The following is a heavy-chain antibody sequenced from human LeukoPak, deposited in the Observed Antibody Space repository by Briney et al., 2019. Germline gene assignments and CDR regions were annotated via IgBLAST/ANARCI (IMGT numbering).Heavy chain of an antibody. Sequence: GGSLRLSCAASGFTFISYGMHWVRQAPGKGLEWVAFIRYDGSNKYYADSVKGRFTISRDNSKNTLYLQMNSLRAEDTAVYYCAKEGLRYCSGGSCYYFDYWGQGTLATVSS. D-gene: IGHD2-15*01. CDR1: GFTFISYG. V-gene: IGHV3-30*02. CDR3: AKEGLRYCSGGSCYYFDY. CDR2: IRYDGSNK. J-gene: IGHJ4*02.